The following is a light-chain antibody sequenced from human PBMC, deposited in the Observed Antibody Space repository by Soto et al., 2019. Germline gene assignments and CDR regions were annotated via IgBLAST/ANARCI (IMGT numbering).Light chain of an antibody. V-gene: IGLV2-14*01. Sequence: QSVLTQPASVSGSPGQSITISCTGSSSDVGGYSYVSWYQQHPGKAPKLMIYDVTNRPSGVSNRFSGSKSGNTASLTISGLQAEDEADYYCSSYTSSNTLYVFGTGTKLTVL. CDR1: SSDVGGYSY. J-gene: IGLJ1*01. CDR2: DVT. CDR3: SSYTSSNTLYV.